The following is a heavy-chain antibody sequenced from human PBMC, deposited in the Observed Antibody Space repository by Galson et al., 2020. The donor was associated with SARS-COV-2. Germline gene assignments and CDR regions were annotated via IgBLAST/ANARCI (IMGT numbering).Heavy chain of an antibody. V-gene: IGHV3-74*01. Sequence: GGSLRLSCIASGPTLRIHWMHWVRQAPGKGLVWVSRLNTDGGVTDYADSVKGRFTISRDTATNTLFLEMNSLRAEDTAVYYCIHVHTPMDDGFRTWGHGTMDTVSS. CDR3: IHVHTPMDDGFRT. CDR1: GPTLRIHW. D-gene: IGHD5-18*01. J-gene: IGHJ3*01. CDR2: LNTDGGVT.